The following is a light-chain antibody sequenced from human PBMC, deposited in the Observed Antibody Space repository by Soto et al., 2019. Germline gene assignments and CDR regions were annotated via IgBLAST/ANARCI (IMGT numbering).Light chain of an antibody. CDR2: EVS. Sequence: QSALTQPASVSGSPGQSITISCTGTSSDAGGYNYVSWYQQHPGKAPKLMIYEVSNRPSGVSNRFSGSKSGNTASLTISGLQAEDEADYYCSSYTRSSTGVFGGGTKLTVL. J-gene: IGLJ2*01. V-gene: IGLV2-14*01. CDR1: SSDAGGYNY. CDR3: SSYTRSSTGV.